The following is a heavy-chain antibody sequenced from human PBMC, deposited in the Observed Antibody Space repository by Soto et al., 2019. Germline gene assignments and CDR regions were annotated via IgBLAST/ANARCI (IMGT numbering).Heavy chain of an antibody. CDR1: GFTFSSYA. CDR3: AKRKPRSSSGSYFGYCFDY. D-gene: IGHD1-26*01. CDR2: ISGSGGST. J-gene: IGHJ4*02. Sequence: GGSLRLSCAASGFTFSSYAMSWVRQAPGKGLEWVSAISGSGGSTYYADSVKGRFTISRDNSKNTLYLQMNSLRAEDTAVYYCAKRKPRSSSGSYFGYCFDYWGQGTLVTVSS. V-gene: IGHV3-23*01.